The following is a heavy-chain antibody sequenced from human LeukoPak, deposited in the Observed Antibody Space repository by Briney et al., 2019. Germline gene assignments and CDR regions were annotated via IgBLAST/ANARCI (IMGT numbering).Heavy chain of an antibody. D-gene: IGHD6-19*01. V-gene: IGHV1-46*01. CDR1: GYAFTSYY. CDR2: INPSGGST. Sequence: ASVKVSCKASGYAFTSYYMHWVRQAPGQGLEWMGIINPSGGSTSYAQKFQGRVTMTRDMSTSTVYMELSSLRSEDTAVYYCARALLHSYSSGWYYFDYWGQGTLVTVSS. J-gene: IGHJ4*02. CDR3: ARALLHSYSSGWYYFDY.